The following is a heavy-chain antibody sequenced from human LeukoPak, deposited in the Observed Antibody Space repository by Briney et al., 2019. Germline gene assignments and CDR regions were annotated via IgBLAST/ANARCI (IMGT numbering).Heavy chain of an antibody. Sequence: ASVNVSCKASGYTFTSYYMHWVRQPPAQGLEWMGIINTSGGSTSYAQKFQGRVTMTRDTSTSTVYKELSSLRSEDTAVYYCARDHRSGYDWDAFDIWGQGTMVTVSS. CDR3: ARDHRSGYDWDAFDI. D-gene: IGHD5-12*01. CDR2: INTSGGST. CDR1: GYTFTSYY. J-gene: IGHJ3*02. V-gene: IGHV1-46*01.